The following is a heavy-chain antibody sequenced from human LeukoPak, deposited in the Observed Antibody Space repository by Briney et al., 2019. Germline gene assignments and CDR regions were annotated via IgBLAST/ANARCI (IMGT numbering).Heavy chain of an antibody. D-gene: IGHD2-15*01. J-gene: IGHJ5*02. CDR2: ISSSSTYI. V-gene: IGHV3-21*01. Sequence: GGSLRLSCAASGFTFSSYTMNWVRQAPRKGLEWVSSISSSSTYIYYADSVKGRFTIPRDNSKNTLYLQMNSLRAEDTAVYYCAKDWLSATPNWFDPWGQGTLVTVSS. CDR1: GFTFSSYT. CDR3: AKDWLSATPNWFDP.